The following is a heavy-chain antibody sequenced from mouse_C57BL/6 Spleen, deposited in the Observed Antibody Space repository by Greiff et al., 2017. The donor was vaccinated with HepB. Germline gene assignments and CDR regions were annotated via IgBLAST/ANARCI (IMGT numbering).Heavy chain of an antibody. CDR1: GFTFSSYA. CDR3: ARGGYYDYDGYAMDY. J-gene: IGHJ4*01. D-gene: IGHD2-4*01. CDR2: ISDGGSYT. Sequence: EVKLMESGGGLVKPGGSLKLSCAASGFTFSSYAMSWVRQTPEKRLEWVATISDGGSYTYYPDNVKGRFTISRDNAKNNLYLQMSHLKSEDTAMYYCARGGYYDYDGYAMDYWGQRTSVTVSS. V-gene: IGHV5-4*03.